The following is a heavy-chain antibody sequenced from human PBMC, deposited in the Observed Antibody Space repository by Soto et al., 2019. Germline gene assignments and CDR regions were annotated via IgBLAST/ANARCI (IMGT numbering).Heavy chain of an antibody. CDR1: GFTFSSYG. CDR3: ARDAFASYYDSSGYLY. CDR2: TWYDGRRE. Sequence: QMQLVESGGGVVQPGRSLRLSCAAAGFTFSSYGMHWVRQAPGKGLEWVAVTWYDGRREYYADSVKGRFTISRDNSKNTVYLQMNNLRAEDTAVYYCARDAFASYYDSSGYLYWGQGILVTVSS. J-gene: IGHJ4*02. V-gene: IGHV3-33*01. D-gene: IGHD3-22*01.